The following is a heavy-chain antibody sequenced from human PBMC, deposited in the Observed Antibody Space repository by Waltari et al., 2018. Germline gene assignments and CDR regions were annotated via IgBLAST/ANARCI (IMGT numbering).Heavy chain of an antibody. CDR2: INHSGST. D-gene: IGHD4-17*01. CDR3: ARADYGDYLDY. Sequence: QVQLQQWGAGLLKPSETLSLTCAVYGGSFSGYYWSWIRQPPGKGLEWIGEINHSGSTNSNPSLKRRVTISVDTSKNQFSLKLSSVTAADTAVYYCARADYGDYLDYWGQGTLVTVSS. V-gene: IGHV4-34*01. J-gene: IGHJ4*02. CDR1: GGSFSGYY.